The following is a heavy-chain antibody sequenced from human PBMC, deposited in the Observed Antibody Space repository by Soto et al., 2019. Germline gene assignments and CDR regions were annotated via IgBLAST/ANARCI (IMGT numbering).Heavy chain of an antibody. Sequence: EVQLLESGGGLVQPGGSLRLSCAASGFTFSSYAMSWVRQAPGKGLEWVSAISGSGGSTYYADSVKGRFTISRDNAKNTLYLQMNSVRAEDTAVYYCAKENGDSSSWFEFDYWGQGTLVTVSS. CDR2: ISGSGGST. J-gene: IGHJ4*02. CDR1: GFTFSSYA. V-gene: IGHV3-23*01. CDR3: AKENGDSSSWFEFDY. D-gene: IGHD6-13*01.